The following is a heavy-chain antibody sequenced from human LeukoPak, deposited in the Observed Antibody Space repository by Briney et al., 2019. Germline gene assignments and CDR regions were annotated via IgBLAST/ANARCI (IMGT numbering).Heavy chain of an antibody. J-gene: IGHJ6*02. D-gene: IGHD5-18*01. Sequence: GASVKVSCKASGYTFTSYYMHWVRQAPGQGLEWMGRINPNSGGTNYAQKFQGRVTMTRDTSISTAYMELSRLRSDDTAVYYCAREEERYSHGYYYYYGMDVWGQGTAVTVSS. V-gene: IGHV1-2*06. CDR3: AREEERYSHGYYYYYGMDV. CDR2: INPNSGGT. CDR1: GYTFTSYY.